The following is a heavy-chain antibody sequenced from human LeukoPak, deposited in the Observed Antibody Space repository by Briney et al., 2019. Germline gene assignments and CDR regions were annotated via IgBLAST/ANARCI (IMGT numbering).Heavy chain of an antibody. Sequence: SGPTLVNPTQTLTLTCSFSGFSLTTNGVGVGWIRQPPGKALEWLALIYWDDEKRYSSSLKSRVTITTDTSKIQLVLTMTNMDPVDTATYYCARRIAVAGTSFDYWGQGTLVTVSS. CDR2: IYWDDEK. J-gene: IGHJ4*02. D-gene: IGHD6-19*01. CDR1: GFSLTTNGVG. V-gene: IGHV2-5*02. CDR3: ARRIAVAGTSFDY.